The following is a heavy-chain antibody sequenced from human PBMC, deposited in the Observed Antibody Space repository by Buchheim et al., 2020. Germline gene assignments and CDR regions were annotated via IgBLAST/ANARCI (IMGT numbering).Heavy chain of an antibody. Sequence: QVQLVESGGGVVQPGRSLRLSCAASGFIFSTYGMHWVRQAPGKGLEWVAVISYDGSNKYYADSVKGRFTISRDNSKNTLYLQMNSLRAEDTAVYYCAKDWGGSGWYRHYYHYYGMDVWGQGTT. J-gene: IGHJ6*02. CDR1: GFIFSTYG. CDR2: ISYDGSNK. D-gene: IGHD6-19*01. CDR3: AKDWGGSGWYRHYYHYYGMDV. V-gene: IGHV3-30*18.